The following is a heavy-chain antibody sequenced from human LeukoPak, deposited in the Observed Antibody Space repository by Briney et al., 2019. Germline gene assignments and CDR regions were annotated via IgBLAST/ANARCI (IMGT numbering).Heavy chain of an antibody. V-gene: IGHV3-21*01. J-gene: IGHJ4*02. CDR3: ARHTVYFDS. Sequence: PGGSLRLSCAASGFTFSTYNVNWVRQAPGKGLEWVSSISSSSNYIYYTDSVKGRFTISRDNAKNSLYLQVNSPRAEDTAVYYCARHTVYFDSWGQGTQVTVSS. CDR1: GFTFSTYN. CDR2: ISSSSNYI.